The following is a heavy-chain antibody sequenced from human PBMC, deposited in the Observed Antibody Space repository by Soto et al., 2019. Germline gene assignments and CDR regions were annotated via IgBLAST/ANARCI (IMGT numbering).Heavy chain of an antibody. CDR1: GLTFSSYG. D-gene: IGHD6-13*01. CDR2: ISYDGSNK. Sequence: GGSLRLSCAASGLTFSSYGMHWVRQAPGKGLEWVAVISYDGSNKYYADSVKGRFTISRDNSKNTLYLQMNSLRAEDTAVYYCAKDPRSSWYSYYGMDVWGQGTTVTVSS. J-gene: IGHJ6*02. V-gene: IGHV3-30*18. CDR3: AKDPRSSWYSYYGMDV.